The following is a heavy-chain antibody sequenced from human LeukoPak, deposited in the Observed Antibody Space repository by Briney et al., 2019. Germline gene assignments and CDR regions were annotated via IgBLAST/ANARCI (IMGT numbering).Heavy chain of an antibody. CDR2: IWHDGSNK. Sequence: PGGSLRLSCAASGFTFSSYGMHWVRQAPGKGLEWVAVIWHDGSNKYYTDSVKGRFTISRDNSKNTLYLQMNSLRAEDTAVYYCAKDLNYDILTGYSLTVYFDYWGQGTLVTVSS. CDR3: AKDLNYDILTGYSLTVYFDY. D-gene: IGHD3-9*01. J-gene: IGHJ4*02. V-gene: IGHV3-33*06. CDR1: GFTFSSYG.